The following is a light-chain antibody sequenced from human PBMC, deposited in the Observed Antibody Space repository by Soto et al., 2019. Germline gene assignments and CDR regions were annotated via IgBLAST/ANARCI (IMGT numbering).Light chain of an antibody. V-gene: IGKV4-1*01. CDR2: WAS. CDR3: QEHSTTPPT. Sequence: DSVMTQSPNTLAVSLGERATINCKSSQTVLYSSNNKNYLAWYQQNPRQAPKLLIYWASTRESGVPDRFSGSGSGTDFTLTIGSLQAEDVAVYYCQEHSTTPPTFGQGTKV. J-gene: IGKJ1*01. CDR1: QTVLYSSNNKNY.